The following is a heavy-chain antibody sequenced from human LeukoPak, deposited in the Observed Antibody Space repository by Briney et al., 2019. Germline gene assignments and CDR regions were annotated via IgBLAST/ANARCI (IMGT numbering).Heavy chain of an antibody. V-gene: IGHV3-30-3*01. J-gene: IGHJ3*02. D-gene: IGHD5-18*01. CDR3: ARDPKRGFSYGWGAFDI. Sequence: PGGSLRLSCAATGFTFSNCALHWVRQAPGKGLEWVAIISYDGNNKNYADSVKGRFIISRDNSRNTLYLQMNSLRVEDTAVYFCARDPKRGFSYGWGAFDIWGQGTMVSVSS. CDR2: ISYDGNNK. CDR1: GFTFSNCA.